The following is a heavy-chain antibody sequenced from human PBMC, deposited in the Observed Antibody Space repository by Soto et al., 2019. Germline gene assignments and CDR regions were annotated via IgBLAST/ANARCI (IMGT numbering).Heavy chain of an antibody. CDR1: GYTFTSHY. D-gene: IGHD3-22*01. V-gene: IGHV1-46*01. CDR2: INPSGGST. J-gene: IGHJ4*02. Sequence: GASVKVSCKASGYTFTSHYMHWVRQAPGQGLEWMGIINPSGGSTSYAQKFQGRVTMTRDTSTSTVYMELSSLRSEDTAVYYCARDGIGFYYDSSGYPFDYWGQGTLVTVSS. CDR3: ARDGIGFYYDSSGYPFDY.